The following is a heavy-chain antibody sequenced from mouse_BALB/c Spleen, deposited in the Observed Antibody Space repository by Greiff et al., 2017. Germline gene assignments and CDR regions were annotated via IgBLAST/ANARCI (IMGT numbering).Heavy chain of an antibody. V-gene: IGHV1S56*01. Sequence: QVHVKQSGPELVKPGASVKMSCKASGYTFTSYYIHWVKQRPGQGLEWIGWIYPGDGSTKYNEKFKGKTTLTADKSSSTAYMLLSSLTSEDSAIYFCAITGYWYFDVWGAGTTVTVSS. CDR2: IYPGDGST. CDR3: AITGYWYFDV. J-gene: IGHJ1*01. CDR1: GYTFTSYY. D-gene: IGHD4-1*01.